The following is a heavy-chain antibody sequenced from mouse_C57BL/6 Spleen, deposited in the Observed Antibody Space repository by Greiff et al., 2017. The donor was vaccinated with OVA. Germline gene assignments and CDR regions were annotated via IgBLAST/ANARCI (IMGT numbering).Heavy chain of an antibody. D-gene: IGHD1-1*01. CDR1: GFTFSSYA. V-gene: IGHV5-4*01. J-gene: IGHJ2*01. CDR3: ARESDYGSSPYYFDY. CDR2: ISDGGSYT. Sequence: DVKLVESGGGLVKPGGSLKLSCAASGFTFSSYAMSWVRQTPEKRLEWVATISDGGSYTYYPDNVKGRFTISRDNAKNNLYLQMSHLKSEDTAMYYCARESDYGSSPYYFDYWGQGTTLTVSS.